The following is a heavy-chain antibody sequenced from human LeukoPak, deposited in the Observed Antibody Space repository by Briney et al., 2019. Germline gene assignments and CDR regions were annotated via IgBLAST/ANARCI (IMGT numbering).Heavy chain of an antibody. Sequence: GASVKVSCKASGGTSISYAISWVRQAPGQGLEWMGGIIPIFGTANYAQKFQGRVTITTDESTSTAYMELSSLRSEDTAVYYCARAGVSAPYYYYYYMDVWGKGTTVTVSS. CDR1: GGTSISYA. V-gene: IGHV1-69*05. D-gene: IGHD3-3*01. CDR2: IIPIFGTA. CDR3: ARAGVSAPYYYYYYMDV. J-gene: IGHJ6*03.